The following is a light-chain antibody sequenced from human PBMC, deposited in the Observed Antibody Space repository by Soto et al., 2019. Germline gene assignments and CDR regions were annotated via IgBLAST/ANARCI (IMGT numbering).Light chain of an antibody. Sequence: VLTPAPSTHSLSPGERGTLVLLASQTVSSTYLAGNQQKPGQAPRRLIYGASNSATGIPDRFSGSGSGTGFTLTNSSLQPDDFATYYCQHYNSYSEAFGQGTKVDI. J-gene: IGKJ1*01. CDR1: QTVSSTY. CDR2: GAS. V-gene: IGKV3-20*01. CDR3: QHYNSYSEA.